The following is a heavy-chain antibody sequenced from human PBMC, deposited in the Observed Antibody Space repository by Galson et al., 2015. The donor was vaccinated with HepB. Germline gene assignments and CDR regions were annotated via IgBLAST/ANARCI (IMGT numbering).Heavy chain of an antibody. Sequence: LRLSCAASGFTFSSYGMHWVRQAPGKGLEWVAVISYDGSNKYYADSVKGRFTISRDNSKNTLYLQMNSLRAEDTAVYYCAKWRGDGYNWYYFDYWGQGTLVTVSS. CDR3: AKWRGDGYNWYYFDY. D-gene: IGHD5-24*01. CDR2: ISYDGSNK. J-gene: IGHJ4*02. V-gene: IGHV3-30*18. CDR1: GFTFSSYG.